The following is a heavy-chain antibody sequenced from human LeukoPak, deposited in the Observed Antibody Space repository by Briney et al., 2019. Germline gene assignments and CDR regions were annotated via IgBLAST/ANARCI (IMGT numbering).Heavy chain of an antibody. CDR3: ARVPGEGYDFWSGSYYYGMDV. D-gene: IGHD3-3*01. Sequence: SVTVSCKASGGTFSIYAISWVRQAPGQGREGMGRIIPILGIANYAQKFQGRVTITADKSTSTAYMELSSLRSEDTAVYYCARVPGEGYDFWSGSYYYGMDVWGQGTTVTVSS. CDR1: GGTFSIYA. J-gene: IGHJ6*02. CDR2: IIPILGIA. V-gene: IGHV1-69*04.